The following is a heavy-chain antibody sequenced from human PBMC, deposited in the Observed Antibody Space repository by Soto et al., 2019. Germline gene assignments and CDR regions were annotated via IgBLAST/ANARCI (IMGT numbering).Heavy chain of an antibody. CDR3: ARDLYDYGGVFDP. Sequence: GGSLRLSCAASGFPFGSYAMHWVRQAPNKGLQWVAVISFDGKNKYYADSVRGRFTISRDTPGNTLYLQMNSLRLDDTGIYYCARDLYDYGGVFDPWGQGTLVTVSS. D-gene: IGHD3-10*01. CDR1: GFPFGSYA. V-gene: IGHV3-30*04. CDR2: ISFDGKNK. J-gene: IGHJ5*02.